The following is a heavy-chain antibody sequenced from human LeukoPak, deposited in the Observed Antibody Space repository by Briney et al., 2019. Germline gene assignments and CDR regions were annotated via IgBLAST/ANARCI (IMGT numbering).Heavy chain of an antibody. J-gene: IGHJ6*03. Sequence: PGGSLRLSCAASGNTFSNAWMSWVRQAPGKGLEWVGRIKSKTDGGTTDYAAPVKGRFTISRDDSKNTLYLQMNSLKTEDTAVYYCTTNYYYDTSGYSINNYYYYSMDVWGKGTTVTVSS. CDR3: TTNYYYDTSGYSINNYYYYSMDV. CDR2: IKSKTDGGTT. D-gene: IGHD3-22*01. CDR1: GNTFSNAW. V-gene: IGHV3-15*05.